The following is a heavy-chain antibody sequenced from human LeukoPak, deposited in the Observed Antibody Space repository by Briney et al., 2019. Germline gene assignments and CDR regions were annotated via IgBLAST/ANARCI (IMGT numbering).Heavy chain of an antibody. CDR3: AREGQQLVPPFDY. D-gene: IGHD6-6*01. CDR2: IYHSGST. CDR1: GGSISSSNW. V-gene: IGHV4-4*02. J-gene: IGHJ4*02. Sequence: GTLSLTCAVSGGSISSSNWWSWVRQPPGKGLEWIGEIYHSGSTNYNPSLKSRVTISVDKSKNQFSLKLSSVTAADTAVYYCAREGQQLVPPFDYWGQGTLVTVSS.